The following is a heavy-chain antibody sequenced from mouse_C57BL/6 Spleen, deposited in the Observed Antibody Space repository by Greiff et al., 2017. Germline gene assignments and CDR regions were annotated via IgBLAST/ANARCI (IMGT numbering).Heavy chain of an antibody. J-gene: IGHJ4*01. CDR2: IYPGSGST. Sequence: QVQLQQPGAELVKPGASVKMSCKASGYTFTSYWITWVKQRPGQGLEWIGDIYPGSGSTNYNEKFKSKATLTVDKSSSTAYMQLSSLTSEDSAVYYCATITTVVATGVDYWGQGTSVTVSS. V-gene: IGHV1-55*01. D-gene: IGHD1-1*01. CDR1: GYTFTSYW. CDR3: ATITTVVATGVDY.